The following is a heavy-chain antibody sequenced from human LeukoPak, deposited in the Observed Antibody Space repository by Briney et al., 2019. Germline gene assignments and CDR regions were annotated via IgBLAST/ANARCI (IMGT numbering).Heavy chain of an antibody. D-gene: IGHD3-9*01. CDR3: ARDLPGYFDWLPPRLWFDP. V-gene: IGHV1-18*01. J-gene: IGHJ5*02. CDR2: ISAYNRDT. Sequence: GASVKVSCKASGYTYRNYGISWVRQAPGQGLEWMGLISAYNRDTNFARKFQGRVIMTTDTSTSTAYMELRRLRSDDTAVYYCARDLPGYFDWLPPRLWFDPWGQGTLVTVSS. CDR1: GYTYRNYG.